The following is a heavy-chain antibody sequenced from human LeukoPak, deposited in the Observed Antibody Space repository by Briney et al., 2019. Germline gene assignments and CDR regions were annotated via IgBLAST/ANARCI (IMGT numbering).Heavy chain of an antibody. CDR3: AKFTTVNMYFHH. V-gene: IGHV3-7*02. CDR1: GITFSRSW. Sequence: GGSLRLSCAASGITFSRSWMSWVRQAPGKGLEWVAFIKEDGSEKYYVDSVKGRFTISRDNAENSLYLQMNSLRAEDTAVYYCAKFTTVNMYFHHWGQGTLVTVSS. CDR2: IKEDGSEK. D-gene: IGHD4-11*01. J-gene: IGHJ1*01.